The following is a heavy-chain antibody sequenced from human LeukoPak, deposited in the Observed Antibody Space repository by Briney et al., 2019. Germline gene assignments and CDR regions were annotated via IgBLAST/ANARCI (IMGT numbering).Heavy chain of an antibody. D-gene: IGHD2/OR15-2a*01. CDR3: ARIGTTTRGPAGLDV. Sequence: PGRSLRLSCAASGFTFSSYEMNWVRQAPGKGLEWVSYIASGGGANRFYSESVKGRFTISRDNAKNSLYLHMNSLRAEDTGVYYCARIGTTTRGPAGLDVWGQGTTVTVSS. V-gene: IGHV3-48*03. CDR1: GFTFSSYE. CDR2: IASGGGANR. J-gene: IGHJ6*02.